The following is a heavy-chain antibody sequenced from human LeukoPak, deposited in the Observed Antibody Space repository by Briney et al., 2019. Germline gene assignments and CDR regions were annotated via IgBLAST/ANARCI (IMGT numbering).Heavy chain of an antibody. V-gene: IGHV1-69*04. J-gene: IGHJ5*02. CDR3: ARGGQGWYHEPFDP. Sequence: SVKVSCKASGGTFSSYAISWVRQAPGQGVEWMGRIIPILGIANYAQKFQGRVTITADKSTSTAYMELSSLRSEDTAVYYCARGGQGWYHEPFDPWGQGTLVTVSS. CDR1: GGTFSSYA. CDR2: IIPILGIA. D-gene: IGHD2-15*01.